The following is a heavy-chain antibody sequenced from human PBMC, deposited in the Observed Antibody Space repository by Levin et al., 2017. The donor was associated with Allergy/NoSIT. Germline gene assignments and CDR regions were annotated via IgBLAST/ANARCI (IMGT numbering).Heavy chain of an antibody. D-gene: IGHD3-10*01. Sequence: PSETLSLTCTVSGGSISTRSYYWGWIRQPPGKGLEWIGTVYYSGSTFYNPSLKSRVIVSIDTSKNQFSLKLSSVTAADTAVYYCARRGYYGSGSEDWGQGTLVTVSS. J-gene: IGHJ4*02. CDR1: GGSISTRSYY. CDR3: ARRGYYGSGSED. V-gene: IGHV4-39*01. CDR2: VYYSGST.